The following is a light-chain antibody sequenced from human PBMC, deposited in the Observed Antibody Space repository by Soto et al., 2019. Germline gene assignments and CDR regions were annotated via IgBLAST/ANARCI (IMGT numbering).Light chain of an antibody. J-gene: IGLJ2*01. CDR1: SSDVGGYNY. V-gene: IGLV2-14*01. CDR3: SSYTSSSTLAV. CDR2: DVS. Sequence: QSALTQPASVSGSPGQSITISCTGTSSDVGGYNYVSWYQQHPGKAPTLMIYDVSNRPSGVSNRFSGSKSGNTASLTISGLQAEDEADYYCSSYTSSSTLAVFGGGTKVTVL.